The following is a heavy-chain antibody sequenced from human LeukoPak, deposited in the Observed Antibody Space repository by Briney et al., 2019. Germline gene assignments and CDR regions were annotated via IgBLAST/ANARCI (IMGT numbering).Heavy chain of an antibody. V-gene: IGHV1-2*02. D-gene: IGHD2-2*01. CDR3: ARAWTYQLLAPHDAFDI. CDR2: INPNSGGT. J-gene: IGHJ3*02. CDR1: GYTFTGYY. Sequence: APVKVSCKASGYTFTGYYMHWVRQAPGQGLEWMGWINPNSGGTNYAQKFQGRVTMTRDTSISTAYMELSRLRSDDTAVYYCARAWTYQLLAPHDAFDIWGQGTMVTVSS.